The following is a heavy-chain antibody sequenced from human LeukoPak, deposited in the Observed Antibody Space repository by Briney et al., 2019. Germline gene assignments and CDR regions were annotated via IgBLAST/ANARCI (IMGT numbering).Heavy chain of an antibody. CDR3: ARADSSSPRPYYFDY. J-gene: IGHJ4*02. Sequence: SETLSLTCTVSGGSISSYYWSWIRQPPGKGLEWIGYIYYSGSTNYNPSLKSRVTISVDTSKNQFSLKLSSVTAADTAVYYCARADSSSPRPYYFDYWGQGTLVTVSS. D-gene: IGHD6-6*01. CDR2: IYYSGST. CDR1: GGSISSYY. V-gene: IGHV4-59*08.